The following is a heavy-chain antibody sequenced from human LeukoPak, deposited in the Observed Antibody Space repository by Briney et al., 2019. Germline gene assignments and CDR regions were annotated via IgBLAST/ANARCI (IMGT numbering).Heavy chain of an antibody. Sequence: GGSLRLSCAASGFTFSSHSMNWVRRAPGKGLEWVSYISSSSSTIYYADSVKGRFTISRDNAKNSLYLQMNSLRAKDTAVYYCARGRIAARPRYYYYYGMDVWGQGTTVTVSS. D-gene: IGHD6-6*01. V-gene: IGHV3-48*01. CDR2: ISSSSSTI. CDR1: GFTFSSHS. J-gene: IGHJ6*02. CDR3: ARGRIAARPRYYYYYGMDV.